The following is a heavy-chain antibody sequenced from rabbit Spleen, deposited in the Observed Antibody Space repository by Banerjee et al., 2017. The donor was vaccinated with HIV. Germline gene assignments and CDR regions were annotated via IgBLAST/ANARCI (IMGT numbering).Heavy chain of an antibody. CDR1: GFSFSSSYW. D-gene: IGHD4-1*01. J-gene: IGHJ4*01. CDR2: IDPLFGGT. CDR3: VREVAGKFNL. Sequence: QEQLEESGGDLVKPEGSLTLTCTASGFSFSSSYWICWVRQAPGKGLEWIGYIDPLFGGTYYASWVSGRFTISSHNAQNTLYLQLNSLTAADTATYFCVREVAGKFNLWGPGTLVTVS. V-gene: IGHV1S45*01.